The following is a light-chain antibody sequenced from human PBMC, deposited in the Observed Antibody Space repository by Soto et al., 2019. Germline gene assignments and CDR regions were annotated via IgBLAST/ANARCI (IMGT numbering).Light chain of an antibody. V-gene: IGLV2-23*01. CDR2: EGT. CDR1: SRDVGSYNL. CDR3: CSFAGSSTYV. Sequence: QSALTQPASVSGSPGQSITISCTGTSRDVGSYNLVSWYQQPPGNAPKLIIYEGTKRPSGVSYRFSGSKSGNTASLTISGLQEEDEGDYHCCSFAGSSTYVFGTGTKVTVL. J-gene: IGLJ1*01.